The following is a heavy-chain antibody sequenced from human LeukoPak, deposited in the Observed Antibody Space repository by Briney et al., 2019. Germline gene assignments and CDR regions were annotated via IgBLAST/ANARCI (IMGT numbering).Heavy chain of an antibody. J-gene: IGHJ4*02. D-gene: IGHD4-11*01. Sequence: SAKVSCKASGGTFSSYAINWVRQAPGQGLWWRGGIIPIFGTANHPQKFQGRVTITTDESTSTAYMELSSLRSEDTAMYYCARAVGDYSNYYFDYWGQGTLVTVSS. CDR1: GGTFSSYA. CDR2: IIPIFGTA. CDR3: ARAVGDYSNYYFDY. V-gene: IGHV1-69*05.